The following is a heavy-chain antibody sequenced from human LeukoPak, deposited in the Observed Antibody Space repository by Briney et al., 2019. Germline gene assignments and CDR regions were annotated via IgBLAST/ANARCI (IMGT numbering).Heavy chain of an antibody. J-gene: IGHJ3*02. CDR3: ARDLRYCSSTSCPSKDAFDI. D-gene: IGHD2-2*01. V-gene: IGHV1-2*06. CDR2: INPNSGGT. Sequence: GASVKVSCKASGYIFIGYYMHWVRQAPGQGLEWMGRINPNSGGTNYAQKFQGRVTMTRDTSISTAYMELSRLRSDDTAVYYCARDLRYCSSTSCPSKDAFDIWGQGTMVTVSS. CDR1: GYIFIGYY.